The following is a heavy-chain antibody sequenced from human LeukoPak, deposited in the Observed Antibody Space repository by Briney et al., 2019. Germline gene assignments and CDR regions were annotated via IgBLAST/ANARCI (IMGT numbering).Heavy chain of an antibody. CDR3: ARAQGGPGPFED. CDR2: IYYSGST. Sequence: SETLSLTCTVSGGSISSYYWSWIRQPPGKGLEWIGYIYYSGSTYYNPSLKSRVTISVDTSKNQFSLKLSSVTAADTAVYYCARAQGGPGPFEDWGQGTLVTVSS. CDR1: GGSISSYY. J-gene: IGHJ4*02. D-gene: IGHD3-10*01. V-gene: IGHV4-59*06.